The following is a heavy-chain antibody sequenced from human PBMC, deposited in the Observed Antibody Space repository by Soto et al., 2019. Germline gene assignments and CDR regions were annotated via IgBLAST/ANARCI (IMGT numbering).Heavy chain of an antibody. CDR3: AGDTATASTPSYYYYGMDV. D-gene: IGHD5-18*01. J-gene: IGHJ6*02. Sequence: QVQLVESGGGVVQPGRSLRLSCAASGFTFSSYAMHWVRQAPGKGLEWVAVISYDGSNKYYADSVKGRFTISRDNSKNMLLLKKNRRRAEDAVLYYWAGDTATASTPSYYYYGMDVWGQGTTVTVSS. V-gene: IGHV3-30-3*01. CDR2: ISYDGSNK. CDR1: GFTFSSYA.